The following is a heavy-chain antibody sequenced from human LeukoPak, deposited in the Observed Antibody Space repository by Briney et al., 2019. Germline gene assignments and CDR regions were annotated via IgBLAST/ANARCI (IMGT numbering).Heavy chain of an antibody. D-gene: IGHD4-23*01. CDR3: PRNRGGNEFDY. CDR1: GFTFSRFG. Sequence: GGSLRLSCTASGFTFSRFGMHWVRQAPGKGLEWMAAISYDGSNNYYTNSVKGRFTVSRDNSKNTLYLQMNSLRGEDTAVYYCPRNRGGNEFDYWGQGTLVTVSS. J-gene: IGHJ4*02. V-gene: IGHV3-30*03. CDR2: ISYDGSNN.